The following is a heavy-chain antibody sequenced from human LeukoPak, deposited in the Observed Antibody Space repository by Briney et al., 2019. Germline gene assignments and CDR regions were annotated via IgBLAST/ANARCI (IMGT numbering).Heavy chain of an antibody. V-gene: IGHV1-2*02. J-gene: IGHJ4*02. D-gene: IGHD5-18*01. CDR1: GYTFTGYY. Sequence: ASVKVSCKASGYTFTGYYMHWVRQAPGQGLEWMGWINPNSGGTNYAQKFQGRVTMTRDTSISTAYMELSRLRSDDTAVYYCARMWGKYSYGSPFDYWGQGTLVTVSS. CDR3: ARMWGKYSYGSPFDY. CDR2: INPNSGGT.